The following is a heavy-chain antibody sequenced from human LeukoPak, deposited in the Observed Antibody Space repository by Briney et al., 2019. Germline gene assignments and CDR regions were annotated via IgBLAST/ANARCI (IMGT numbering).Heavy chain of an antibody. CDR3: ARNYYGSGSYYRTGFDP. J-gene: IGHJ5*02. V-gene: IGHV4-59*01. CDR1: GGFISSYH. D-gene: IGHD3-10*01. Sequence: SETLSLTCTVSGGFISSYHWNWIRQPPGKGLEWIGYIYYSGITNYNPSLRSRVTISVDTSKNQFSLKLSSVTAADTAVYYCARNYYGSGSYYRTGFDPWGQGTLVTVSS. CDR2: IYYSGIT.